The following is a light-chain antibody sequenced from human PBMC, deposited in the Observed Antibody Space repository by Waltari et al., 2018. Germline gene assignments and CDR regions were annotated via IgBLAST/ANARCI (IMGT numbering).Light chain of an antibody. V-gene: IGLV3-19*01. CDR3: TSRDISGDVV. J-gene: IGLJ2*01. CDR1: SLRTYY. Sequence: SSELTQDPAVSVALGQTVRITFQGDSLRTYYGSWCRQKPGQAPVLVIYGKTNRPSGIPDRFSASSSGNTASLTITGAQAEDEAHYYCTSRDISGDVVFGGGTKLTVL. CDR2: GKT.